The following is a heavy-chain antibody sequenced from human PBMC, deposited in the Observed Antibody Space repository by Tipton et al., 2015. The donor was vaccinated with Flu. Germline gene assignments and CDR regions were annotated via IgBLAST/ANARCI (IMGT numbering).Heavy chain of an antibody. V-gene: IGHV4-39*07. CDR2: IYYSGST. D-gene: IGHD5-12*01. CDR3: ARDLRGYSGYTGGDAFDV. CDR1: GGSISSSSYY. Sequence: LRLSCTVSGGSISSSSYYWGWIRQPPGKGLEWIGSIYYSGSTYYNPSLKSRVTISVDTSKNQFSLKLSSVTAADTAKYYCARDLRGYSGYTGGDAFDVWGQGTMVTVSS. J-gene: IGHJ3*01.